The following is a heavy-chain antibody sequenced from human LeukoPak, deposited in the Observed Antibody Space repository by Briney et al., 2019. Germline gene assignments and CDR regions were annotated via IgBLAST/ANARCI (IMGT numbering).Heavy chain of an antibody. D-gene: IGHD3-22*01. V-gene: IGHV4-59*08. CDR1: GGSISSYY. J-gene: IGHJ3*02. CDR2: IYYSGST. CDR3: ARLDYYDENPGAFDI. Sequence: SETLSLTCTVSGGSISSYYWSWIRQPPGKGLEWIGYIYYSGSTNYNPSLRSRVTISVDTSKNQFSLKLSSVTAADTAVYYCARLDYYDENPGAFDIWGQGTMVTVSS.